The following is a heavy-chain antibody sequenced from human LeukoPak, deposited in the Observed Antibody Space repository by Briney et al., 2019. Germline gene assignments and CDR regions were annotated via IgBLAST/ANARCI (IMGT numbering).Heavy chain of an antibody. CDR2: INWNGGST. V-gene: IGHV3-20*04. J-gene: IGHJ4*02. CDR1: GFTFDDYD. Sequence: GGSLRLSCAASGFTFDDYDMSWLRQAPGKGLEWVSDINWNGGSTDYADSVKGRFTISRDNAKNSLYLQMNSLRAEDTALYYCARDSYGDYVFDYWGQGTLVTVSS. CDR3: ARDSYGDYVFDY. D-gene: IGHD4-17*01.